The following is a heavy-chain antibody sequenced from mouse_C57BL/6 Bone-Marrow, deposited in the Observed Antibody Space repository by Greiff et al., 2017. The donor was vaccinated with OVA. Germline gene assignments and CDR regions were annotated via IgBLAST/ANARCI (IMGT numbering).Heavy chain of an antibody. D-gene: IGHD2-5*01. CDR1: GFTFSSYS. CDR3: ARLSSYYSNYPCFDY. V-gene: IGHV5-9*01. J-gene: IGHJ2*01. Sequence: DVPLVESGAGFVKPGASLKLSCAASGFTFSSYSMSWVRQTPVHWLEWVATISGGGGNTYYPDSVKGRFTISRDNAKNTMYLQMRSLRSEDTALYYCARLSSYYSNYPCFDYWGQGTTLTVSS. CDR2: ISGGGGNT.